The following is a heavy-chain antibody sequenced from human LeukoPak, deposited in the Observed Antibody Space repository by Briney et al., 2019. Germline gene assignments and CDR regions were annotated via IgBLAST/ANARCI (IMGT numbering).Heavy chain of an antibody. CDR2: ISAYNGNT. CDR3: ARINYDFWSGYYRVYFDY. CDR1: GYTFTSYG. J-gene: IGHJ4*02. V-gene: IGHV1-18*01. Sequence: ASVKVSCKASGYTFTSYGISWVRQAPGQGLEWMGWISAYNGNTNYAQKLQGRVTMTTDTSTSTAYMELRSLRSDDTAVYYCARINYDFWSGYYRVYFDYWGQGTLVTVSS. D-gene: IGHD3-3*01.